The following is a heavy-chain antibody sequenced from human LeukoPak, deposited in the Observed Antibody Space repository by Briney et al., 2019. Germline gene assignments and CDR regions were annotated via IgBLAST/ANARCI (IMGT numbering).Heavy chain of an antibody. CDR3: ARRPDSPLRWFDP. Sequence: ASVKVSCKASGGTFSSYAISWVRQAPGQGLEWMGGIIPIFGTANYAQKFQGRVTITADESTSTAYMELRSLRSDDTAVYYCARRPDSPLRWFDPWGQGTLVTVSS. D-gene: IGHD5-18*01. CDR1: GGTFSSYA. CDR2: IIPIFGTA. V-gene: IGHV1-69*13. J-gene: IGHJ5*02.